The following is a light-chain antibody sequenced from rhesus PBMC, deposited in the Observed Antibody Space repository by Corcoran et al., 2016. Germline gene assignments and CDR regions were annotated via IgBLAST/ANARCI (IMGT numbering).Light chain of an antibody. Sequence: DIQMSQSPSSLSASVGDKVTITCRASQGISNALAWYQQTQGKAPKLLINAASSLESGVPSRFSGRRSGTDLTLTISSLQPEDVATYYCQQGYSTPLTFGGGTKVELK. CDR2: AAS. CDR1: QGISNA. CDR3: QQGYSTPLT. V-gene: IGKV1-33*02. J-gene: IGKJ4*01.